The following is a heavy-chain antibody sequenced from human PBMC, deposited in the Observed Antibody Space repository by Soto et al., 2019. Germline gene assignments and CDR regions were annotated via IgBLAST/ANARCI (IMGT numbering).Heavy chain of an antibody. J-gene: IGHJ4*02. CDR1: GGSVSSGSYY. Sequence: QVQLQESGPGLVKPSETLSLTCTVSGGSVSSGSYYWSWIRQPPGKGLEWIGYIYYSGSTNYNPSLKSRVTISVDTSKNQFSLKLSSVTAADTAVYYCARGLLVGAYFDYWGQGTLVTVSS. CDR3: ARGLLVGAYFDY. V-gene: IGHV4-61*01. D-gene: IGHD1-26*01. CDR2: IYYSGST.